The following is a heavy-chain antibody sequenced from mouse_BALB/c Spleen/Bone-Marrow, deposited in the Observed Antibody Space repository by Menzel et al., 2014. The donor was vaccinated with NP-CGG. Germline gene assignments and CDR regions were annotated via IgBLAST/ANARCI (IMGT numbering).Heavy chain of an antibody. CDR1: GYSITSGYS. CDR3: ASSTTVVADGYFDV. CDR2: IHYSGST. Sequence: EVKLVESGPDLVKPSQSLSLTCTVTGYSITSGYSWHWIRQSPGNKLEWMGYIHYSGSTNYNPSLKSRISITRDTSKNQFFLQLNSVTTEDTATYYCASSTTVVADGYFDVWGAGTTVTVSS. D-gene: IGHD1-1*01. J-gene: IGHJ1*01. V-gene: IGHV3-1*02.